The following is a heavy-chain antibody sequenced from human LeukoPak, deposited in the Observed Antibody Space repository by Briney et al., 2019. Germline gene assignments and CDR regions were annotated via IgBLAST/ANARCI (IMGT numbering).Heavy chain of an antibody. Sequence: SETLSLTCTVSDGSISSSSYFWGWIRQPPGKGLEWIGAISDSGSTYYNPSLKSRVTISVDTSKNQVSLKLSSVTAADTAVYYCARSSPDYDILTGYLLIGCFDPWGQGTLVTVSS. J-gene: IGHJ5*02. CDR1: DGSISSSSYF. CDR3: ARSSPDYDILTGYLLIGCFDP. D-gene: IGHD3-9*01. V-gene: IGHV4-39*01. CDR2: ISDSGST.